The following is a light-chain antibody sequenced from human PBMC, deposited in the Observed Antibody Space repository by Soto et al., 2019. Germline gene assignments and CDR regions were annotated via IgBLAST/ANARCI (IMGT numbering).Light chain of an antibody. V-gene: IGLV2-14*01. Sequence: QSSLIQPASVSGSPGQSLTISCTGTSSDVGHYNYVSWYQQHPGKAPKLMIYEVGNRPSGVSNRFSASKSGNTASLTISGLQAEDEADYYCSSYTLNSTLVFGGGTKLTVL. CDR3: SSYTLNSTLV. J-gene: IGLJ2*01. CDR1: SSDVGHYNY. CDR2: EVG.